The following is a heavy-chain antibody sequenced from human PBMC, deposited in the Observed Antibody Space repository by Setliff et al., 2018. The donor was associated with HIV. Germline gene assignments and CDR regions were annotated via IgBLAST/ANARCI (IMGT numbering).Heavy chain of an antibody. Sequence: PSETLSLTCAVSGDSISSRDHYWGFIRQHPGRGLEWIGYVHYSGSLYYNPSLNNRITISVDSSKNQFSLKLSSVTAADTAVYYCARGSSPAVTSYYYYYMDVWGKGTTVTVSS. J-gene: IGHJ6*03. D-gene: IGHD4-17*01. V-gene: IGHV4-31*11. CDR3: ARGSSPAVTSYYYYYMDV. CDR1: GDSISSRDHY. CDR2: VHYSGSL.